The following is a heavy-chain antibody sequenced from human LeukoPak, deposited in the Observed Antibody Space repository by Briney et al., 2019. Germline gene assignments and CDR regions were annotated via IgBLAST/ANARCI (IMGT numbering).Heavy chain of an antibody. Sequence: ASVKVSCKASGYTFTGYYTHWVRQAPGQGLEWMGWINPNSGGTNYAQKFQGRVTMTRDTSISTAYMELSRLRSDDTAVYYCARVTDDYGDYYYGMDVWGQGTTVTVSS. CDR2: INPNSGGT. CDR1: GYTFTGYY. J-gene: IGHJ6*02. V-gene: IGHV1-2*02. CDR3: ARVTDDYGDYYYGMDV. D-gene: IGHD4-17*01.